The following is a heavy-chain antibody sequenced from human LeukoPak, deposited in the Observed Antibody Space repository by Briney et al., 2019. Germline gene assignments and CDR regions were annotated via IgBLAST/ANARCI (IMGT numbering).Heavy chain of an antibody. D-gene: IGHD4-23*01. Sequence: SSETLSLTCAVYGGSFSGYYWSWIRQPPGKGLEWIGYIYYSGSTNYNPSLKSRVTISVDTSKNQFSLKLSSVTAADTAVYYCARPVAHHDYGGNSGAFDIWGQGTMVTVSS. J-gene: IGHJ3*02. CDR1: GGSFSGYY. CDR2: IYYSGST. V-gene: IGHV4-59*08. CDR3: ARPVAHHDYGGNSGAFDI.